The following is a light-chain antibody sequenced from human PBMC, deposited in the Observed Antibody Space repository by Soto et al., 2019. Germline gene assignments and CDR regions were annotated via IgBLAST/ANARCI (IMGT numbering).Light chain of an antibody. Sequence: DIEMTQSPSSLSASVGDRVTVTCQASQDITYHLNWYQQKPGKAPKLLIYDSANLETGVPSRFSGSGSGTDFTFAISSLQAEDIATYYCQQYDSFPTFDQGTKLEIK. CDR2: DSA. J-gene: IGKJ2*01. CDR3: QQYDSFPT. CDR1: QDITYH. V-gene: IGKV1-33*01.